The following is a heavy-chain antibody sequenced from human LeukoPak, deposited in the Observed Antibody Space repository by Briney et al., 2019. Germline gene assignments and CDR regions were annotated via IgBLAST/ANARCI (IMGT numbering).Heavy chain of an antibody. CDR1: GGTFSSYA. CDR3: ASYDSFGAFDI. CDR2: IIPIFGTA. Sequence: GASVKVSCNASGGTFSSYAISLVRQAPGQGLEWMGRIIPIFGTANYAQKFQGRVTITTDESTSTAYMELSSLRSEDTAVYYCASYDSFGAFDIWGQGTMVTVSS. D-gene: IGHD3-22*01. V-gene: IGHV1-69*05. J-gene: IGHJ3*02.